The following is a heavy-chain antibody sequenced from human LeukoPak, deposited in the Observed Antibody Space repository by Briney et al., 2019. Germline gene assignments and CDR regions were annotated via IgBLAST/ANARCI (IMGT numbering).Heavy chain of an antibody. CDR2: IWYDASNK. Sequence: GGSLRLSCAASGFTFSSFGMHWVRQAPGKGMEWLAVIWYDASNKYYADSVKGRFTISRDNSKNTLYLQMNCLRDDDTAVYYCVRGVGVSRFNYFDPWGQGTLVTVSS. CDR3: VRGVGVSRFNYFDP. J-gene: IGHJ5*02. CDR1: GFTFSSFG. D-gene: IGHD5-24*01. V-gene: IGHV3-33*01.